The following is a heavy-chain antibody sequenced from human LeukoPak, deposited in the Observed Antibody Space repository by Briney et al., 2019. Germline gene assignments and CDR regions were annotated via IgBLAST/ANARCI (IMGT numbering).Heavy chain of an antibody. CDR3: ARVLEILDAFDI. V-gene: IGHV4-39*07. Sequence: SETLSLTCTVSGGSIISTDDYWGWIRQPPGKGPEWIGSIYYTGSTYHNPSLKSRVTISEDPSKNQFSLKLSSVTAADTAVYYCARVLEILDAFDIWGQGTMVTVSS. D-gene: IGHD2/OR15-2a*01. CDR1: GGSIISTDDY. CDR2: IYYTGST. J-gene: IGHJ3*02.